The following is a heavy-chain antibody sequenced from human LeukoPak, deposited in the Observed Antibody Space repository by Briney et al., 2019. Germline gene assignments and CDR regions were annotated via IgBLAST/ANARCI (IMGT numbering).Heavy chain of an antibody. Sequence: SETLSLTCTVSGGSISSYYWSWIRQPAGKGLEWIGRIYTSGSTNYNPSLKSRVTMSVDTSKNQFSLKLSSVTAADTAVYYCAKVPSSWDYYYYYMDVWGKGTTVTVSS. J-gene: IGHJ6*03. CDR3: AKVPSSWDYYYYYMDV. D-gene: IGHD6-13*01. CDR2: IYTSGST. CDR1: GGSISSYY. V-gene: IGHV4-4*07.